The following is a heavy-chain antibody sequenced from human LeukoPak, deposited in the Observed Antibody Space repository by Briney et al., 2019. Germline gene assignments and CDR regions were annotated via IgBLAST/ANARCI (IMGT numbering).Heavy chain of an antibody. CDR3: TRGVDTAMVYYYYGMDV. V-gene: IGHV3-49*04. CDR1: GFTFGDYA. D-gene: IGHD5-18*01. CDR2: IRSKAYGGTT. J-gene: IGHJ6*02. Sequence: TGGSLRLSCTASGFTFGDYAMSWVRQAPGKGLEWVGFIRSKAYGGTTEYAASVKGRFTISRDDSKSIAYLQMNSLKTEDTAVYYCTRGVDTAMVYYYYGMDVWGQGTTVTVSS.